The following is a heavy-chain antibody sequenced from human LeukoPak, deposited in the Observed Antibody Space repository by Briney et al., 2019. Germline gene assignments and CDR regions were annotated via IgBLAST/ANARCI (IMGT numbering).Heavy chain of an antibody. CDR2: IDWNGGTT. CDR3: ARARGSSTHNNWFDP. J-gene: IGHJ5*02. Sequence: GGSLRLSCIASGFIFDDYGMSWVRQAPGKGLEWVSGIDWNGGTTGYADSVKGRFTISRDNTKNSLYLQVKSLRAEDTAVYYCARARGSSTHNNWFDPWGQGTLVTVSS. CDR1: GFIFDDYG. D-gene: IGHD2-2*01. V-gene: IGHV3-20*04.